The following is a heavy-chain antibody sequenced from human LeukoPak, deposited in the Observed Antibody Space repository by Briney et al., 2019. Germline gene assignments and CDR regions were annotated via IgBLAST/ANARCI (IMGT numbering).Heavy chain of an antibody. Sequence: PGGSPRLSCAASGFTFSSYWMSWVRQAPGKGLEWVANIKQDGSEKYYVDSVKGRFTISRDNAKNSLYLQMNSLRADDTAVYYCAREGENIVVDYWGQGTLVTVSS. J-gene: IGHJ4*02. D-gene: IGHD2/OR15-2a*01. CDR1: GFTFSSYW. CDR3: AREGENIVVDY. V-gene: IGHV3-7*01. CDR2: IKQDGSEK.